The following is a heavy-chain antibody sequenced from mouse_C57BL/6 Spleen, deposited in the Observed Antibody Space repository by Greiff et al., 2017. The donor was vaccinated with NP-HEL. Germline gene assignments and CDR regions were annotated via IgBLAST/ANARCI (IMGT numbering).Heavy chain of an antibody. V-gene: IGHV1-80*01. D-gene: IGHD4-1*01. J-gene: IGHJ2*01. CDR1: GYAFSSYW. CDR2: LYPGAGDT. Sequence: VQLQESGAELVKPGASVKISCKASGYAFSSYWMNWVKQTPGKGLEWIGHLYPGAGDTTYNGKFKGKATLTADKSSSTAYMQLSSLTSEDSAVDFCARGLGRWYFDYWGQGTTLTVSS. CDR3: ARGLGRWYFDY.